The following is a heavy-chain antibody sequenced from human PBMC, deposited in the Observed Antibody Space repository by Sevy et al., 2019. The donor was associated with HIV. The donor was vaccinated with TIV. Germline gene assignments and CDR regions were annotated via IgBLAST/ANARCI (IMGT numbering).Heavy chain of an antibody. J-gene: IGHJ4*02. CDR2: IYHTGAA. D-gene: IGHD3-10*01. CDR3: ARWYGNNYDY. Sequence: SETLSLTWTVSGGTMSSSSYRWGWIRQPPGKGLEWVGSIYHTGAADDNPSLKRRVTMSVDTSKNQFSLQVGSVTAADTAVYYCARWYGNNYDYWGQGALVTVSS. V-gene: IGHV4-39*01. CDR1: GGTMSSSSYR.